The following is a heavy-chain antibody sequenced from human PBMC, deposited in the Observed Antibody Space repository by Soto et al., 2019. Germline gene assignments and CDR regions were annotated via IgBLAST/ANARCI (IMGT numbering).Heavy chain of an antibody. CDR2: INSEGTYT. V-gene: IGHV3-74*01. D-gene: IGHD6-19*01. J-gene: IGHJ5*02. Sequence: EVQLVESGGGLVQPGGSLRLSCGAFGFTFNNYWMHWVRQVPGKGLVWVSRINSEGTYTSHADSVKGRFTISRDNAKNTLYLQRNRLRAEDTAVYYCARGGLEPVDHRGQGTLVTVSS. CDR3: ARGGLEPVDH. CDR1: GFTFNNYW.